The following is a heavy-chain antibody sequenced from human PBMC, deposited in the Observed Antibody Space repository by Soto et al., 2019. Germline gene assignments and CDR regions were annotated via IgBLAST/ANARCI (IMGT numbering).Heavy chain of an antibody. D-gene: IGHD2-2*01. CDR2: INHSGST. J-gene: IGHJ5*02. Sequence: QVQLQQWGAGLLKPSETLSLTCAVYGGSFSGYYWSWIRQPPGKWLEWIGEINHSGSTNYNPSLKSRVTISVDTSKNQFSLKLSSVTAADTAVYYCARGFIVVGPAACGGWFAPWCQGTMVTVSS. CDR1: GGSFSGYY. CDR3: ARGFIVVGPAACGGWFAP. V-gene: IGHV4-34*01.